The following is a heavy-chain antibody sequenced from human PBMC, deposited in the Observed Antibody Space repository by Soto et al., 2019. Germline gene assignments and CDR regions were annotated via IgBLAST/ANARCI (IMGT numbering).Heavy chain of an antibody. J-gene: IGHJ5*02. Sequence: SETLSLTCTVSGGSISSYYWSWIRQPPGKGLEWIGYIYYSGSTNYNPSLKSRVTISVDTSKNQFSLKLSSVTAADTAVYYCAGAGDVVVPAAMGNWFDPWGQGTLVTVSS. D-gene: IGHD2-2*01. CDR2: IYYSGST. V-gene: IGHV4-59*01. CDR1: GGSISSYY. CDR3: AGAGDVVVPAAMGNWFDP.